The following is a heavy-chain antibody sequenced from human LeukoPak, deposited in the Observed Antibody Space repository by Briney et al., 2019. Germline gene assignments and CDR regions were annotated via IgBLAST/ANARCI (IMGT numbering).Heavy chain of an antibody. CDR2: NYYSGTT. Sequence: TSETLSLTCTVSGGSISSYYWSGIRQPPGRGLEWFGYNYYSGTTNYNPSLKSRVTMSVDTSKNQFSLKLSTVTAADTAVYYCARGSGGGSGSYYKDHYYGMDVWGPGTTVTVS. CDR3: ARGSGGGSGSYYKDHYYGMDV. D-gene: IGHD3-10*01. CDR1: GGSISSYY. J-gene: IGHJ6*02. V-gene: IGHV4-59*12.